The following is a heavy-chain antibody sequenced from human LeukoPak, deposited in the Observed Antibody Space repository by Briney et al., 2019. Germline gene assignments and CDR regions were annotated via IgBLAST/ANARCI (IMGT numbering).Heavy chain of an antibody. J-gene: IGHJ4*02. V-gene: IGHV3-48*02. CDR1: GFTFSSYS. Sequence: GGSLRLSCAASGFTFSSYSMNWVRQAPGKGLEWVSYISSSSSTIYHADSVKGRFTISRDNAKNSLYLQMNSLRDEDTAVYYCARDPHYSDSSGGDYWGQGTLVTVSS. CDR3: ARDPHYSDSSGGDY. CDR2: ISSSSSTI. D-gene: IGHD3-22*01.